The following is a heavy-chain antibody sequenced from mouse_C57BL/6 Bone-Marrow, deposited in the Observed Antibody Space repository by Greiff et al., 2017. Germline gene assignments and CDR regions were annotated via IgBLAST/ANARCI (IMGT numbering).Heavy chain of an antibody. D-gene: IGHD1-1*01. Sequence: VQLQQPGAELVRPGTSVKLSCKASGYTFTSYWMHWVKQRPGQGLEWIGVIDPSDSYTNYNQKFKGKATLTVDTSSSTAYMQLSSLTSEDSAVYYCIYYDFDYWGQGTTLTVSS. CDR3: IYYDFDY. J-gene: IGHJ2*01. CDR1: GYTFTSYW. V-gene: IGHV1-59*01. CDR2: IDPSDSYT.